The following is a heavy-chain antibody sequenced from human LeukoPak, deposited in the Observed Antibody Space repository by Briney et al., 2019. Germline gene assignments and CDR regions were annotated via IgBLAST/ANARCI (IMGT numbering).Heavy chain of an antibody. V-gene: IGHV3-48*03. Sequence: GGSLRLSCVVSGFTFSSYEMNWVRQAPGKGLEWVSYISSSGSNIYYADSVKGRFTISRDNAKNSLYLQMNSLRAEDTAVYYCARHSIVTGEFDYWGQGTLVTVSS. CDR2: ISSSGSNI. CDR1: GFTFSSYE. D-gene: IGHD2-21*02. J-gene: IGHJ4*02. CDR3: ARHSIVTGEFDY.